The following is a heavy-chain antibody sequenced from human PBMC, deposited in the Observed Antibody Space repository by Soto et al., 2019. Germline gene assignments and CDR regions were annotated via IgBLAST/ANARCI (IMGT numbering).Heavy chain of an antibody. V-gene: IGHV4-34*01. D-gene: IGHD5-12*01. CDR3: ARGTRNIVATKSPNWVDT. CDR2: INHSGST. Sequence: SETLSLTCAVYGGSFSGYYWSWIRQPPGKGLEWIGEINHSGSTNYNPSLKSRVTISVDTSKNQFSLKLSSVTAADTAVYNCARGTRNIVATKSPNWVDTPGQGTVVTVTS. CDR1: GGSFSGYY. J-gene: IGHJ5*02.